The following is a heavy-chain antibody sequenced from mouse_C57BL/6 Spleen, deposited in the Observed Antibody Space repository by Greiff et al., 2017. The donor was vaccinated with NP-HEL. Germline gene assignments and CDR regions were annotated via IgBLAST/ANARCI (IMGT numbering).Heavy chain of an antibody. CDR1: GYTFTSYT. V-gene: IGHV1-4*01. D-gene: IGHD2-1*01. CDR2: INPSSGYT. Sequence: VQLQQSGAELARPGASVKMSCKASGYTFTSYTMHWVKQRPGQGLEWIGYINPSSGYTKYNQKFKDKATLTADKSSSTAYMQLSSLTSEDSAVYYGARSIYGSYDWFAYWGQGTLVTVSA. J-gene: IGHJ3*01. CDR3: ARSIYGSYDWFAY.